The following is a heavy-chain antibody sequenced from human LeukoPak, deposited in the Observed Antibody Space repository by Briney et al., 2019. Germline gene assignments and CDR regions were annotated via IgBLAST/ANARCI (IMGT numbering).Heavy chain of an antibody. J-gene: IGHJ4*02. CDR2: ISSSSSTI. V-gene: IGHV3-48*02. Sequence: PGGSLRLSCAASGFTFSTYSMNWVRQAPGKGLEWVSYISSSSSTIYYADSVKGRFTISRDNAKNSLDLQMNSLRDDDTAVYYCARGIRPDYWGQGTLVTVSS. CDR1: GFTFSTYS. CDR3: ARGIRPDY.